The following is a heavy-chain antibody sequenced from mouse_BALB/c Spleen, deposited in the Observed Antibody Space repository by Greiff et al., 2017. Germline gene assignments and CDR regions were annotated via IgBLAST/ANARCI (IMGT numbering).Heavy chain of an antibody. CDR3: ARERWLLQYYAMDY. V-gene: IGHV2-9*02. CDR2: IWAGGST. D-gene: IGHD2-3*01. CDR1: GFSLTSYG. J-gene: IGHJ4*01. Sequence: VKLMESGPGLVAPSQSLSITCTVSGFSLTSYGVHWVRQPPGKGLEWLGVIWAGGSTTYNSALMSRLSISKDNSKSQVFLKMNSLQTDDTAMYYCARERWLLQYYAMDYWGQGTSVTVSS.